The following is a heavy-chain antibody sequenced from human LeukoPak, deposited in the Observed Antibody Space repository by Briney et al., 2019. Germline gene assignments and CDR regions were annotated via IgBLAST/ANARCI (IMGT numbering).Heavy chain of an antibody. Sequence: PGGSLRLSCTASGFTFDDYAIHWVRQAPGKGLEWVSLISGDGGSTYYADSVKGRFTISRDNSKNSLYLQMNSLRTEDTALYYCAMSDHYFDYWGQGTLVTVSS. J-gene: IGHJ4*02. D-gene: IGHD5/OR15-5a*01. CDR2: ISGDGGST. CDR1: GFTFDDYA. V-gene: IGHV3-43*02. CDR3: AMSDHYFDY.